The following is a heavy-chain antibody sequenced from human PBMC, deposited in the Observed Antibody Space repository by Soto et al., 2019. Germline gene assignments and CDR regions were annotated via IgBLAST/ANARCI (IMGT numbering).Heavy chain of an antibody. CDR3: ARQRNIVATTGGQPIWFDP. Sequence: ASVKVSCKASGYTFTSYGISWVRQAPGQGLEWMGWISAYNGNTNYAQKLQGRVTMTTDTSTSTAYMELRSLRSDDTAVYYCARQRNIVATTGGQPIWFDPWGPGTLVTVSS. V-gene: IGHV1-18*01. CDR1: GYTFTSYG. D-gene: IGHD5-12*01. CDR2: ISAYNGNT. J-gene: IGHJ5*02.